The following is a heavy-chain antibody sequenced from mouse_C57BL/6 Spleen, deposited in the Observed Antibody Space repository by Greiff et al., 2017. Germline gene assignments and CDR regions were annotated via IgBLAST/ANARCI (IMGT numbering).Heavy chain of an antibody. CDR1: GYAFTNYL. CDR2: INPGSGGT. Sequence: QVQLQQSGAELVRPGTSVKVSCKASGYAFTNYLIAWVKQRPGQGLEWIGVINPGSGGTNYNEKFKGKATLTADKSSSTAYMQLSSLTSEDSAVYFCALYDYDVGDARDYWGQRTSVTVSS. CDR3: ALYDYDVGDARDY. J-gene: IGHJ4*01. V-gene: IGHV1-54*01. D-gene: IGHD2-4*01.